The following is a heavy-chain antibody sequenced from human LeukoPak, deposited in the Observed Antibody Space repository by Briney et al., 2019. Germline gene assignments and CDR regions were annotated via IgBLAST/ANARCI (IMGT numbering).Heavy chain of an antibody. V-gene: IGHV3-21*01. Sequence: PGGSLRLSCAASGFDFNIYSMNWVRQAPGTGLEWVASISSRSLYIYYPDSLRGRFTIYRDNAEKSLYLQMNDLRAEDTAVYYCSRDLDCTVTACYGGDDGFDIWGQGTMVTVSS. J-gene: IGHJ3*02. CDR3: SRDLDCTVTACYGGDDGFDI. CDR1: GFDFNIYS. D-gene: IGHD2-8*02. CDR2: ISSRSLYI.